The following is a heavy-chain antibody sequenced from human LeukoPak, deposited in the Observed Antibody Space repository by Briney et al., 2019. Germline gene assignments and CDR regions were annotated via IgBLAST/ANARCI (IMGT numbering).Heavy chain of an antibody. CDR2: ISGSGGST. V-gene: IGHV3-23*01. J-gene: IGHJ4*02. Sequence: GGSLRLSCAASGFTVSNNYMSWVRQAPGKGLEWVSAISGSGGSTYYADSVKGRFTISRDNSKNTLYLQMNSLRAEDTAVYYCARVTYGSGTYGAFDYWGQGTLVTVSS. CDR1: GFTVSNNY. D-gene: IGHD3-10*01. CDR3: ARVTYGSGTYGAFDY.